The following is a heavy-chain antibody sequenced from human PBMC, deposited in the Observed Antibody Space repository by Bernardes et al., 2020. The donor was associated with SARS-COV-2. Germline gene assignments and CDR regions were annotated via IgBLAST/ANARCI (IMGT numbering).Heavy chain of an antibody. CDR1: GGSFRDSY. Sequence: SDTLALTCAVYGGSFRDSYLSWIRQPPGTGLAWIGQLNDSGRTSYNPSLKSRVTISVDTSKNQFSLKLTSMTAADTALYYCARHSGKSFQYWGQGALVTVSS. V-gene: IGHV4-34*01. J-gene: IGHJ4*02. CDR3: ARHSGKSFQY. CDR2: LNDSGRT. D-gene: IGHD3-10*01.